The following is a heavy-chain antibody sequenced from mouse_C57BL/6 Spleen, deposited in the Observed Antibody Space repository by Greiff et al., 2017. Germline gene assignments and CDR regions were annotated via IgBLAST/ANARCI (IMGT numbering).Heavy chain of an antibody. D-gene: IGHD2-3*01. CDR2: IYPGDGDT. CDR1: GYAFSSSW. CDR3: AREDDGYWFAY. Sequence: AQLVESGPELVKPGASVKISCKASGYAFSSSWMNWVKQRPGKGLEWIGRIYPGDGDTNYNGKFKGKATLTADKSSSTAYMQLSSLTSEDSAVYFCAREDDGYWFAYWGQGTLVTVSA. V-gene: IGHV1-82*01. J-gene: IGHJ3*01.